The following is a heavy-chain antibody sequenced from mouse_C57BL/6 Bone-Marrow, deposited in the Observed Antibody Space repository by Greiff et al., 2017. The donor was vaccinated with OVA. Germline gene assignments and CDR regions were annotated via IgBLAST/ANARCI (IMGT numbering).Heavy chain of an antibody. Sequence: QLQQSGAELVRPGASVTLSCKASGYTFTDYEMHWVKQTPVHGLEWIGAIDPETGGSAYNQKFKGKAILTADKSSSTAYMELRSLTSEDSAVYYCTGCENYGSSYSGLAYWGQGTLVTVSA. V-gene: IGHV1-15*01. CDR1: GYTFTDYE. CDR2: IDPETGGS. CDR3: TGCENYGSSYSGLAY. D-gene: IGHD1-1*01. J-gene: IGHJ3*01.